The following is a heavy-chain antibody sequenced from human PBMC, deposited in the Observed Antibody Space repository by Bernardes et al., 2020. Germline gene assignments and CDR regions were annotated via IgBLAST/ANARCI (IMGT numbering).Heavy chain of an antibody. CDR2: IKSKTDGGTT. V-gene: IGHV3-15*01. CDR3: TTGLYTVTTNGAVEYFQH. CDR1: GFTFSNAW. Sequence: GGSLRLSCAASGFTFSNAWMSWVRQAPGKGLEWVGRIKSKTDGGTTDYAAPVKGRFTISRDDSKNTLYLQMNSLKTEDTAVYYCTTGLYTVTTNGAVEYFQHWGQGTLVTVSS. J-gene: IGHJ1*01. D-gene: IGHD4-4*01.